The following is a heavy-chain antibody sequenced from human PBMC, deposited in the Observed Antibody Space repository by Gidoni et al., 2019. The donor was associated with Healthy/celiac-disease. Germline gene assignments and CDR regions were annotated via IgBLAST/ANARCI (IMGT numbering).Heavy chain of an antibody. D-gene: IGHD2-8*02. J-gene: IGHJ6*03. CDR3: ARTLTVNGYYYMDV. CDR1: VFSLSNSGMC. V-gene: IGHV2-70*01. CDR2: IDWDDDK. Sequence: QVTLRESAPALVKPTQTLTLTCTFSVFSLSNSGMCVSWIRQPPGKALEWLALIDWDDDKYYSTSLKTRLTISKDTSKNQVVLTMTNMDPVDTATYYCARTLTVNGYYYMDVWGKGTTVTVSS.